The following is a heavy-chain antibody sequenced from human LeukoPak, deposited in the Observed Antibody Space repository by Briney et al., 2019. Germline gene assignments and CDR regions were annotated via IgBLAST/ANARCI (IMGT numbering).Heavy chain of an antibody. J-gene: IGHJ5*02. CDR1: GFTFSTYV. Sequence: GGSLRLSCSASGFTFSTYVMHWVRQAPGKGLEHVSGISSNGVSTYYADSVKGRFTISRDNSKNTLYLQTSSPRAEDTAVYYCVKDYGTNWSNWFDPWGQGTLVTVSS. D-gene: IGHD6-13*01. V-gene: IGHV3-64D*06. CDR2: ISSNGVST. CDR3: VKDYGTNWSNWFDP.